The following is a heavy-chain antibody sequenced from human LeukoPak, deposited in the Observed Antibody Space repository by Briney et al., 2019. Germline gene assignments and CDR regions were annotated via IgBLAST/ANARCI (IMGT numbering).Heavy chain of an antibody. D-gene: IGHD5-18*01. Sequence: GGSLRLSYAASGFAFSDSWMTWIRQAPGKGLEWVAFIKGDGSAKKYVDSVKGRFTISRDNAKNSLFLQMSSLRAEDTAVYYCARDRGWIQHDIWGQGTMVTVSS. J-gene: IGHJ3*02. CDR2: IKGDGSAK. V-gene: IGHV3-7*01. CDR3: ARDRGWIQHDI. CDR1: GFAFSDSW.